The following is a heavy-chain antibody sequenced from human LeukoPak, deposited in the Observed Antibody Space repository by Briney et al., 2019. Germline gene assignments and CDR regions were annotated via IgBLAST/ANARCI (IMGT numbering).Heavy chain of an antibody. CDR1: GGSISSCY. CDR2: IYYSGST. V-gene: IGHV4-59*01. Sequence: KPSETLSLTCTVSGGSISSCYWSWIRQPPGKGLEWIGYIYYSGSTNYNPSLKSRVTISVDTSKNQFSLKLSSVTAADTAVYYCARGNYDSSGYYLRRVSSFDYWGQGTLVTVSS. D-gene: IGHD3-22*01. J-gene: IGHJ4*02. CDR3: ARGNYDSSGYYLRRVSSFDY.